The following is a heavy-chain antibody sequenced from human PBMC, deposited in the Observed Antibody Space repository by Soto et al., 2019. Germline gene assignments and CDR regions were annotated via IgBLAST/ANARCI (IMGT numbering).Heavy chain of an antibody. D-gene: IGHD4-17*01. V-gene: IGHV4-30-2*01. Sequence: QLQLQESGSGLVKPSQTLSLTCAVSGGSISSGGYSWSWIRQPPGKGLEWIGYIYHSGSTYYNPYLQSRVTISVDRSKNQFYLKLSSVTAADTAVYYCARSQTAVTSYAYWGQGTLVTVSS. CDR3: ARSQTAVTSYAY. CDR2: IYHSGST. J-gene: IGHJ4*02. CDR1: GGSISSGGYS.